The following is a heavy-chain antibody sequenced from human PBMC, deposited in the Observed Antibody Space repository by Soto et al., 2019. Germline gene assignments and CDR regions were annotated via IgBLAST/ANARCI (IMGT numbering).Heavy chain of an antibody. CDR2: INAGNGNT. D-gene: IGHD3-9*01. J-gene: IGHJ6*02. Sequence: ASVKVSCKASGYTFTSYAMHWVRQAPGQRLEWMGWINAGNGNTKYSQKFQGRVTITRDTSASTAYMELSSLRSEDTAVYYCARDPGPYYDILTGYYIYYYGMDVWGQGTTVTVSS. CDR1: GYTFTSYA. CDR3: ARDPGPYYDILTGYYIYYYGMDV. V-gene: IGHV1-3*01.